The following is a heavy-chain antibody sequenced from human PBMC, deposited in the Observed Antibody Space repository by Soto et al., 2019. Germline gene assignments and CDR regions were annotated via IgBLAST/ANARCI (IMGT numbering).Heavy chain of an antibody. Sequence: EVQLVESGGGLVQPGGSLRLSCAASGFTFSSYWMSWVRQAPGKGLEWVANIKQDGSEKYYVDSVKGRFTISRDNAKNSLYLQMNSLRAEDTAVYYCARDNTPYYDFWSGYSNWFDPWGQGTLVTVSS. CDR2: IKQDGSEK. D-gene: IGHD3-3*01. J-gene: IGHJ5*02. CDR1: GFTFSSYW. CDR3: ARDNTPYYDFWSGYSNWFDP. V-gene: IGHV3-7*03.